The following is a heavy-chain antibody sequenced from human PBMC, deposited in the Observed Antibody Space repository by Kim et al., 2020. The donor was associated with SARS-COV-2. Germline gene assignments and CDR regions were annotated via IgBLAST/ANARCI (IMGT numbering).Heavy chain of an antibody. J-gene: IGHJ4*02. V-gene: IGHV3-9*01. Sequence: SGKCRFTSSRDNGKNSLYLQMNSLRAEDTALYYCAKDSGSGSYYYYFDYWGQGTLVTVSS. CDR3: AKDSGSGSYYYYFDY. D-gene: IGHD3-10*01.